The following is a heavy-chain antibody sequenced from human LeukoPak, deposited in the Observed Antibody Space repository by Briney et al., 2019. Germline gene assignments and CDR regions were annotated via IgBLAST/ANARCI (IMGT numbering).Heavy chain of an antibody. D-gene: IGHD3-22*01. CDR2: IYYSGST. J-gene: IGHJ4*02. CDR3: ANDSFYESGGYFYY. V-gene: IGHV4-39*07. Sequence: SETLSLTCTVSGGSISSSSYYWGWIRPPPGKGLEWIGSIYYSGSTYYNPSLKSRVTISVDTSKNQFSLKVTSVTAADTAVYYCANDSFYESGGYFYYWGQGTPVTVSS. CDR1: GGSISSSSYY.